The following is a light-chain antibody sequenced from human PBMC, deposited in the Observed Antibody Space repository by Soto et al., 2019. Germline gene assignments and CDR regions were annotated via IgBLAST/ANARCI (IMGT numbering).Light chain of an antibody. V-gene: IGLV2-23*03. CDR3: CSYAGSSTFGVV. J-gene: IGLJ2*01. CDR2: EGS. CDR1: SSDVGSYNL. Sequence: QSALTQPAFVSGSPGQSITISCTGTSSDVGSYNLVSWYQQHPGKAPKLMIYEGSKRPSGVSNRFSGSKSGNTASLTISGLQAEHEADYYCCSYAGSSTFGVVFGGGTKLTVL.